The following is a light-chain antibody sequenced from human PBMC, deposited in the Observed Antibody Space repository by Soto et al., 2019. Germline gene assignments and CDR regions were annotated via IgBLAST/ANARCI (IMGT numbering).Light chain of an antibody. CDR1: QSIKNL. Sequence: TQSPANMSLSPWDGATLSCRASQSIKNLLAWYQQRPGQSPRLLFYYASNRATGVPARFSGSGSGTEFTLAISSLQSEDFAVYYCQQYHDWPITFGQGTLLEI. J-gene: IGKJ5*01. CDR2: YAS. V-gene: IGKV3-15*01. CDR3: QQYHDWPIT.